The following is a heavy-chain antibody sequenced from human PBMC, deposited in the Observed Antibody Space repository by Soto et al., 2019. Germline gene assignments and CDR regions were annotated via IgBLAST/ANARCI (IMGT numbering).Heavy chain of an antibody. CDR3: ARKIAAAGMGGHNWFDP. CDR2: ISWNSGSI. CDR1: GFTFDDYA. J-gene: IGHJ5*02. D-gene: IGHD6-13*01. Sequence: EVQLVESGGGLVQPGRSLRLSCAASGFTFDDYAMHWVRQAPGKGLEWVSGISWNSGSIGYADSVKGRFTISRDNAKNSLYLQMNSLRAEDTALYYCARKIAAAGMGGHNWFDPWGQGTLVTVSS. V-gene: IGHV3-9*01.